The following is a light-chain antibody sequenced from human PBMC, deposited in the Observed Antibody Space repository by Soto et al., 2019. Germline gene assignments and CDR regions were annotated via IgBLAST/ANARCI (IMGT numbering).Light chain of an antibody. CDR1: QSVSSRF. CDR3: QQYESSRT. J-gene: IGKJ1*01. V-gene: IGKV3-20*01. Sequence: EIVLTQSPGTLSLSPGERATLSCRASQSVSSRFLAWYQQKPGQAPKVLIYGASTRATGIPARFSGSGSGTNFALTITRLEPEDYAVYYCQQYESSRTFGQGTKVEMK. CDR2: GAS.